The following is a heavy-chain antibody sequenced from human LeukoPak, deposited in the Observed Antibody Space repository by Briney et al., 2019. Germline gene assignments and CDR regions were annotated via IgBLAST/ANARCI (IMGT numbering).Heavy chain of an antibody. CDR2: IYTSGST. V-gene: IGHV4-4*07. CDR3: ARVPTSTVTTGYYFDY. Sequence: SETLSLTCTVSGGSISSYYWSWIRQPAGKGLEWIGRIYTSGSTNYNPSLKSRVTMSVDTSKNQFSLKLSSVTAADTAVYYCARVPTSTVTTGYYFDYWGQGTLVTVSS. CDR1: GGSISSYY. J-gene: IGHJ4*02. D-gene: IGHD4-17*01.